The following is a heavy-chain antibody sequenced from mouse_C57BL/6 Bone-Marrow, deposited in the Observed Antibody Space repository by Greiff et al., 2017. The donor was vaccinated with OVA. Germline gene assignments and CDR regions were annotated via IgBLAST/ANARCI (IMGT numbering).Heavy chain of an antibody. CDR3: DYYGSSYYYAMDY. D-gene: IGHD1-1*01. J-gene: IGHJ4*01. CDR1: GYTFTSYG. V-gene: IGHV1-81*01. Sequence: QVQLKQSGAELARPGASVKLSCKASGYTFTSYGISWVKQRTGQGLEWIGEIYPRSGNTYYNEKFKGKATLTADKSSSTAYMELRSLTSEDSAVYFCDYYGSSYYYAMDYWGQGTSVTVSS. CDR2: IYPRSGNT.